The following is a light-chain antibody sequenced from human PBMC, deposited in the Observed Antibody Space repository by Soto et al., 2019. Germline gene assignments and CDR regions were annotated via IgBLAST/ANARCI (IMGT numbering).Light chain of an antibody. V-gene: IGKV3-11*01. J-gene: IGKJ4*01. CDR1: QTFGNY. CDR2: DAS. Sequence: DIVFTQSPATLSLSPGVRATLAGRTSQTFGNYLAWYQQKPGQAPRLLIRDASNRDTCIPARFSGSGSGADFPLTISSLEPEDFAIYYCQPRSSWPLTFGGGTTVEIK. CDR3: QPRSSWPLT.